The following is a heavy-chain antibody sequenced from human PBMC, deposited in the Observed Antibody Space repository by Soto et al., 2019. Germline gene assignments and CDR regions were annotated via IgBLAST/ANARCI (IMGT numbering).Heavy chain of an antibody. CDR3: ARGRAAAGSTTLVWFDP. CDR2: INHSGST. CDR1: GGSFSGYY. V-gene: IGHV4-34*01. J-gene: IGHJ5*02. Sequence: SETLSLTCAVYGGSFSGYYWSWIRQPPGKGLEWIGEINHSGSTNYNPSLKSRVTISVDTSKNQFSLKLSSVTAADTAVYYCARGRAAAGSTTLVWFDPWGQGXLVTVYS. D-gene: IGHD6-13*01.